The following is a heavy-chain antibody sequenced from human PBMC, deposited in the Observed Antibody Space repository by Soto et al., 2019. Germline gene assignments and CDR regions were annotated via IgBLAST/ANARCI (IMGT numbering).Heavy chain of an antibody. CDR3: ATRRNWNRIDAFDI. V-gene: IGHV5-51*01. D-gene: IGHD1-1*01. J-gene: IGHJ3*02. CDR2: IYPGASDT. CDR1: GYSFTSYW. Sequence: GEALKISCKGSGYSFTSYWIGWVRQMPGKGLEWMGIIYPGASDTRYSPSFQGQVTISADKSISTAYLQWSSLKASDTAMYYCATRRNWNRIDAFDIWGQGTMVTVSS.